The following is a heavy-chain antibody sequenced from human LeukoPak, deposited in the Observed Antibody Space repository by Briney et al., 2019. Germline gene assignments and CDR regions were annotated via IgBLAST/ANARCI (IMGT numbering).Heavy chain of an antibody. Sequence: PSQTLSLTCTVSGGSISSGSYYWSWIRQPAGKGLEWIGRIYTSGSTNYNPSLKSRVPISVDTSKNQFSLKLSSVTAADTAVYYCARWAEYRAAAGTGEYNWFDPWGQGTLVTVSS. V-gene: IGHV4-61*02. D-gene: IGHD6-13*01. J-gene: IGHJ5*02. CDR1: GGSISSGSYY. CDR3: ARWAEYRAAAGTGEYNWFDP. CDR2: IYTSGST.